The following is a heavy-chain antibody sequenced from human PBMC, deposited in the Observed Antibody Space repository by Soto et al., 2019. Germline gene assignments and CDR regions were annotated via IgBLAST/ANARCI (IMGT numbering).Heavy chain of an antibody. J-gene: IGHJ6*02. V-gene: IGHV4-34*01. CDR3: ATAARPLVTSYGLDV. Sequence: SETLSLTCAVSGGSFSGFYWTWIRQPPGEGLEWIGEINHSGTINFNPSLRSRLTISLESSKKHFSLKLTSLTAADAAVYYSATAARPLVTSYGLDVCGQGTTVAVYS. CDR2: INHSGTI. D-gene: IGHD2-21*02. CDR1: GGSFSGFY.